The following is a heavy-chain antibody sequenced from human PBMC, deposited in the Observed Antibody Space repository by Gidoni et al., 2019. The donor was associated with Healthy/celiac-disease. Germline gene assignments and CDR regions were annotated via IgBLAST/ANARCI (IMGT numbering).Heavy chain of an antibody. D-gene: IGHD3-3*01. CDR2: ISYDGSNK. J-gene: IGHJ4*02. CDR1: GFTFSSYG. V-gene: IGHV3-30*18. CDR3: AKDIAAYDFWSGYLDY. Sequence: QVQLVESGGGVVQPGRSLRLSCAASGFTFSSYGMHWVRQAPGKGLEWVAVISYDGSNKYYADSVKGRFTISRDNSKNTLYLQMNSLRAEDTAVYYCAKDIAAYDFWSGYLDYWGQGTLVTVSS.